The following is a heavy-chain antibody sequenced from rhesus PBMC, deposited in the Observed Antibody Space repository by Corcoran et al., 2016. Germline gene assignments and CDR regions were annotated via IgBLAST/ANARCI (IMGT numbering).Heavy chain of an antibody. V-gene: IGHV3S5*01. Sequence: EVQLVESGGGLVQPGGSLRLSCAASGFTFSSYGMSWVRQAPGKGLEWVSYISNGGGSTDYADSVKGRFTISSNNSKNTLSLQMNSLRAEDTAVYYCARLYSGSWNVLDYWGQGVLVTVSS. D-gene: IGHD6-25*01. CDR1: GFTFSSYG. CDR3: ARLYSGSWNVLDY. J-gene: IGHJ4*01. CDR2: ISNGGGST.